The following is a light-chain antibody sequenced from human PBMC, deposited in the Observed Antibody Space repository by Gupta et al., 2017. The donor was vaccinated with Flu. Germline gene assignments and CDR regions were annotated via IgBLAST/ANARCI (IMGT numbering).Light chain of an antibody. Sequence: RSLTLSPGQRATHSFRARQSVRNKMLASYQQKPGQAPRLLIYGASSRATGILDTFSGSRSSRDFTLIIIRRVPQDFAVYYCCQERISGRTFGQGTKVEIK. CDR1: QSVRNKM. CDR2: GAS. CDR3: CQERISGRT. V-gene: IGKV3-20*01. J-gene: IGKJ2*02.